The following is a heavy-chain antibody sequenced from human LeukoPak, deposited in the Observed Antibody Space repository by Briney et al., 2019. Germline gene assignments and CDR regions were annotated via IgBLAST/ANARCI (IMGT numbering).Heavy chain of an antibody. Sequence: GGSLRLSCAASGFTVSTNYMSWVRQAPGKGLEWVSVIYSGGSTYYADSVKGRFTISRDNSKNTLYLQMNSLRAEDTAVYYCARDRWGSGWYVYDYWGQGTLVTVSS. J-gene: IGHJ4*02. V-gene: IGHV3-53*01. CDR1: GFTVSTNY. CDR2: IYSGGST. D-gene: IGHD6-19*01. CDR3: ARDRWGSGWYVYDY.